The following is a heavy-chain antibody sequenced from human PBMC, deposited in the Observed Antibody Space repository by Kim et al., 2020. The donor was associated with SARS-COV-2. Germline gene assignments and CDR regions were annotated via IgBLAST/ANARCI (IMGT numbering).Heavy chain of an antibody. V-gene: IGHV3-7*01. D-gene: IGHD6-13*01. CDR1: GFTFSSYW. Sequence: GGSLRLSCAASGFTFSSYWMSWVRQAPGKGLEWVANIKQDGSEKYYVDSVKGRFTISRDNAKNSLYLQMNSLRAEDTAVYYCARDGEAAAAYYYYYGMDVWGQGTTVTVSS. J-gene: IGHJ6*02. CDR3: ARDGEAAAAYYYYYGMDV. CDR2: IKQDGSEK.